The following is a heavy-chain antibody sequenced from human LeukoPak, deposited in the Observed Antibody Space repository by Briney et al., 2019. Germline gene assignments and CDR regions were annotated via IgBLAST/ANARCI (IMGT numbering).Heavy chain of an antibody. CDR3: ARVDFWSGYYMNYYYYGMDV. D-gene: IGHD3-3*01. V-gene: IGHV3-23*01. J-gene: IGHJ6*02. CDR1: GFTFSSYA. CDR2: ISGSGGST. Sequence: GGSLRLSCAASGFTFSSYAMSWVRQAPGKGLEWVSAISGSGGSTYYADSVKGRFTIPRDNSKNTLYLQMNSLRAEDTAVYYCARVDFWSGYYMNYYYYGMDVWGQGTTVTVSS.